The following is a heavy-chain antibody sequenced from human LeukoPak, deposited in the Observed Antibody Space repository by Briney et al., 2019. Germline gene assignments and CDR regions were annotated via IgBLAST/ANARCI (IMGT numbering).Heavy chain of an antibody. Sequence: SETLSLTCAAYGGSFSGYYWSWIRQPPGKGLEWIGEINHSGSTNYNPSLKSRVTISVDTSKNQFSLKLSSVTAADTAVYYCVSGDYLGAFDIWGQGTMVTVSS. CDR2: INHSGST. D-gene: IGHD4-17*01. CDR3: VSGDYLGAFDI. CDR1: GGSFSGYY. J-gene: IGHJ3*02. V-gene: IGHV4-34*01.